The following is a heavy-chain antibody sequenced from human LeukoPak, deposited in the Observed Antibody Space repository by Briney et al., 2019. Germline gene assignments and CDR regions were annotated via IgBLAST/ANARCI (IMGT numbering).Heavy chain of an antibody. CDR2: INPNSGGT. D-gene: IGHD3-22*01. CDR3: ARDFHYDTHGAFDI. J-gene: IGHJ3*02. V-gene: IGHV1-2*04. CDR1: GYTFTDYY. Sequence: ASVKVSCKASGYTFTDYYMHWVRQAPGQGLEWMGWINPNSGGTNYAQKFQGWVTMTRDTSISTAYMELSSLRSEDTAVYYCARDFHYDTHGAFDIWGQGTMVTVSS.